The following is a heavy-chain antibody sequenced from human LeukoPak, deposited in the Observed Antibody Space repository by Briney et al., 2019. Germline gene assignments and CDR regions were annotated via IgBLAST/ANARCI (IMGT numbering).Heavy chain of an antibody. V-gene: IGHV3-66*01. Sequence: GVSLKLSCTASGLTGSDSYMTWVRQAPGKGLECVAVIYVDGTTYYADSVRCRFTITNDKSKDTLYLQLNRLTVEDTALYYSATVTRRDPAFDYWGQGTPVTVSS. CDR2: IYVDGTT. CDR3: ATVTRRDPAFDY. J-gene: IGHJ4*02. CDR1: GLTGSDSY.